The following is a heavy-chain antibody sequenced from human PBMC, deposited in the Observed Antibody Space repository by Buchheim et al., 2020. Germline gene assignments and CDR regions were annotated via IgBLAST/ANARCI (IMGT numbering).Heavy chain of an antibody. CDR3: ARGGTYSYGHFDY. CDR1: GFTFSSYW. CDR2: TNSDGRST. J-gene: IGHJ4*02. V-gene: IGHV3-74*01. D-gene: IGHD5-18*01. Sequence: EVQLVESGGGLVQPGGSLRLSCAASGFTFSSYWMHWVRQAPGKGLVWVSRTNSDGRSTNYADSVKGRFTISSDNTKNTLYLQMNSLRADDTAVYYCARGGTYSYGHFDYWGQGTL.